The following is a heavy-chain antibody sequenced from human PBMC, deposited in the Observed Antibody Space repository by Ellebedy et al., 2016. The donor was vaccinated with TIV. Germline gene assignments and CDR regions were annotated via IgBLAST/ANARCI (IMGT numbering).Heavy chain of an antibody. CDR1: GFTFSRYW. J-gene: IGHJ4*02. CDR2: INQDGSEE. Sequence: GESLKISCATSGFTFSRYWMSWVRQAPGKGLEWVASINQDGSEEYSVASVKGRFTISTDNAKKSLILQMSSLRVEDTAVYYCATSTAGYTSGWYFDYWGQGTLVTASS. D-gene: IGHD6-19*01. CDR3: ATSTAGYTSGWYFDY. V-gene: IGHV3-7*01.